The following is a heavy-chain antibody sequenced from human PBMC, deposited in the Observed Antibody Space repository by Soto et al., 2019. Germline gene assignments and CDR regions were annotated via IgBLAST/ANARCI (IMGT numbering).Heavy chain of an antibody. CDR1: GGSISSYY. CDR2: IYTSGST. J-gene: IGHJ5*02. Sequence: KPSETLSLTCTVSGGSISSYYWSWIRQPAGKGLEWIGRIYTSGSTNYNPSLKSRVTMSVDTSKNQFSLKLSSVTAADTAVYYCARDLVDTAPEWFDPWGQGTLVTVSS. V-gene: IGHV4-4*07. CDR3: ARDLVDTAPEWFDP. D-gene: IGHD5-18*01.